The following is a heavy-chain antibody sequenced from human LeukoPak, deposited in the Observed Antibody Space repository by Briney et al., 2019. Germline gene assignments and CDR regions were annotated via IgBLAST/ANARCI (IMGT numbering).Heavy chain of an antibody. V-gene: IGHV4-4*07. CDR2: IYNGGST. Sequence: TSETLSLTCTVSGGSISSYYWSWIRQPAGKGLEWIGRIYNGGSTKYSPSLESRVTISVDTSKNQFSLKLSSVTAADTAVYYCARDIVVADNNWFDPWGQGILVTVAS. J-gene: IGHJ5*02. CDR1: GGSISSYY. D-gene: IGHD2-15*01. CDR3: ARDIVVADNNWFDP.